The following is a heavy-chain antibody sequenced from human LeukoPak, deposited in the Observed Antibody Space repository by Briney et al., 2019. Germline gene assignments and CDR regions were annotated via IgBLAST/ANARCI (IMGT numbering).Heavy chain of an antibody. V-gene: IGHV1-8*02. CDR3: ARSGRGTYYYFDY. CDR2: MNPKSGDT. CDR1: GYSFTNYD. D-gene: IGHD1-26*01. Sequence: GASVKVSCKASGYSFTNYDINWVRQATGQGLEWMGWMNPKSGDTGYSQKLQGRVTMTTDTSTGTAYMELRSLRSDDTAVYYCARSGRGTYYYFDYWGQGTLVTVSS. J-gene: IGHJ4*02.